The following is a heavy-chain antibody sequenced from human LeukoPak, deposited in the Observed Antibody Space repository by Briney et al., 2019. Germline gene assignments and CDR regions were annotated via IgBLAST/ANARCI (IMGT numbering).Heavy chain of an antibody. V-gene: IGHV3-30-3*01. CDR3: AREYCSSTSCYPSWWYFDL. CDR1: GFTFSSYA. CDR2: ISYDGSNK. J-gene: IGHJ2*01. Sequence: GGSLRLSCAASGFTFSSYAMHWVRQAPGKGLEWVAVISYDGSNKYYADSVKGRFTISRDNSKNTLYLQMNSLRAEDTAVYYCAREYCSSTSCYPSWWYFDLWGRGTLVTVSS. D-gene: IGHD2-2*01.